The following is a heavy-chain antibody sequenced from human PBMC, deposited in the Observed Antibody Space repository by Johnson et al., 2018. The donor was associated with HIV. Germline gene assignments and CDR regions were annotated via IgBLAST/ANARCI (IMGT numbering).Heavy chain of an antibody. CDR3: ARAWYSSSAFDI. CDR1: GFTFSTYS. D-gene: IGHD6-6*01. CDR2: ISYDGSNK. J-gene: IGHJ3*02. Sequence: QVQLVESGGGVVQPGRSLRLSCAASGFTFSTYSMHWVRQAPGKGLEWVAVISYDGSNKYYADSVKGRFTISRDNAKNSLYLQMNSLRAEDTALYYCARAWYSSSAFDIWGQGTMVTVS. V-gene: IGHV3-30-3*01.